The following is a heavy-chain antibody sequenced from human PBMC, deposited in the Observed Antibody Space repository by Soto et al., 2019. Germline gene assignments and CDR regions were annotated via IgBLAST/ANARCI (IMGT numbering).Heavy chain of an antibody. D-gene: IGHD2-21*02. CDR1: GCTFSSYS. CDR3: ARVGARGHIVVVTAPSTFYYYGMDV. Sequence: SVKVSCKASGCTFSSYSISWVRQAPGQGLEWMGRIIPIFGTANSAQKFQGRVTITADESTSTAYMELSSLRSEDTAVYYCARVGARGHIVVVTAPSTFYYYGMDVWGQGTTVTVSS. CDR2: IIPIFGTA. J-gene: IGHJ6*02. V-gene: IGHV1-69*13.